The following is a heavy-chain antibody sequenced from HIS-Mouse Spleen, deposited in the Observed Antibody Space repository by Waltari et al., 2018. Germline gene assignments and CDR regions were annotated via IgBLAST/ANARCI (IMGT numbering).Heavy chain of an antibody. D-gene: IGHD5-12*01. CDR2: IKQDGSEK. CDR3: ARERRGPGWFDP. V-gene: IGHV3-7*01. Sequence: EVQLVESGGGLVQPGGSRRLSCAASGFTFRSYWMRWVSQAPGKGLEWVANIKQDGSEKYYVDSVKGRFTISRDNAKNSLYLQMNSLRAEDTAVYYCARERRGPGWFDPWGQGTLVTVSS. J-gene: IGHJ5*02. CDR1: GFTFRSYW.